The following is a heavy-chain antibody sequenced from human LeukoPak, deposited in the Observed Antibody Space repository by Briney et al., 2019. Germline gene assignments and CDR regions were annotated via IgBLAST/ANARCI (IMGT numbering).Heavy chain of an antibody. J-gene: IGHJ4*02. D-gene: IGHD3-9*01. Sequence: ASVKVSCKASGYPFTTYYMHWLRRAPGQGLEWMGWINPDSGGTNYAQESQGRVTMTRDTSISTAYMELSGLRSDDTALYYCARDGDLTTAYYSDYWGQGTLVTVSS. CDR1: GYPFTTYY. V-gene: IGHV1-2*02. CDR3: ARDGDLTTAYYSDY. CDR2: INPDSGGT.